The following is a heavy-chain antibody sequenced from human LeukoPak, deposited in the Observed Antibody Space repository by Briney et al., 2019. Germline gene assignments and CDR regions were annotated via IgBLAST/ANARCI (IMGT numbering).Heavy chain of an antibody. D-gene: IGHD4-17*01. J-gene: IGHJ5*02. Sequence: GSLTLSCAASGFTITIYAITWVRHPPPKGLEWVSSISASATAAYYADSVKSRFTISRDNTKNTLHLRMNSLRAEDTAVYFCAKCPLYGDFCANWFDPWGQGTLVTVSS. CDR3: AKCPLYGDFCANWFDP. CDR1: GFTITIYA. CDR2: ISASATAA. V-gene: IGHV3-23*01.